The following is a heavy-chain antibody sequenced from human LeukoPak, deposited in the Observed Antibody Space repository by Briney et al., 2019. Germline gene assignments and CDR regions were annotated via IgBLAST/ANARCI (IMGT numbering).Heavy chain of an antibody. CDR1: GYTFTGYY. Sequence: ASVKVSCKASGYTFTGYYTHWVRQAPGQGLEWMGWINPNSGGTNYAQKFQGRVIMTRDTSIITAYMELNRLRSDDTAVYYCARDLWFGELLNAFDIWGQGTMVSVSS. J-gene: IGHJ3*02. V-gene: IGHV1-2*02. D-gene: IGHD3-10*01. CDR2: INPNSGGT. CDR3: ARDLWFGELLNAFDI.